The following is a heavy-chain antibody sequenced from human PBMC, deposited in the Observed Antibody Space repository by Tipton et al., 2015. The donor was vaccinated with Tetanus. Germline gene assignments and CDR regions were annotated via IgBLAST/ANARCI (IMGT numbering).Heavy chain of an antibody. J-gene: IGHJ2*01. CDR1: GGSITSGAYL. CDR3: ARGGSYSYGPRGFDL. D-gene: IGHD5-18*01. V-gene: IGHV4-30-2*01. CDR2: IYHSGSP. Sequence: TLSLTCAVSGGSITSGAYLWGWIRQPPGKGLEWIGYIYHSGSPYYNPSLKSRATLSVDTPKNQFSLKLTSLTVADTAVYYCARGGSYSYGPRGFDLWGRGTLVTVSS.